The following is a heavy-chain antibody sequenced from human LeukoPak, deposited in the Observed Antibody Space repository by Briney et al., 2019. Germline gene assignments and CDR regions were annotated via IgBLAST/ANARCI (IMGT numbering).Heavy chain of an antibody. CDR3: AKLRGSSGWYYMDV. V-gene: IGHV3-23*01. Sequence: GGSLRLSCAASGFTFSSYGMTWVRQAPGKGLEWVSTISGSGGSIYYADSVKGRFTISRDNSKNTLYLQMNSLRAEDTAVYYCAKLRGSSGWYYMDVWGKGTTVTISS. CDR2: ISGSGGSI. J-gene: IGHJ6*03. CDR1: GFTFSSYG. D-gene: IGHD6-19*01.